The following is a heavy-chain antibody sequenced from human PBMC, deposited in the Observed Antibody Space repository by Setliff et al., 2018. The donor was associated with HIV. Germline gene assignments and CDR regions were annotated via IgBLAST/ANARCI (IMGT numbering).Heavy chain of an antibody. J-gene: IGHJ4*02. CDR2: IYSDGRT. Sequence: GSLRLSCAASGFIVSDTHMTWVRQAPGKGLEWVSFIYSDGRTYYAESVKGRFTISRDDSKSTLYLQMHSLRAEDTAVYYCARDYTYXYXXSGSNLGYWGQGTLVTVSS. CDR1: GFIVSDTH. V-gene: IGHV3-53*01. CDR3: ARDYTYXYXXSGSNLGY. D-gene: IGHD3-22*01.